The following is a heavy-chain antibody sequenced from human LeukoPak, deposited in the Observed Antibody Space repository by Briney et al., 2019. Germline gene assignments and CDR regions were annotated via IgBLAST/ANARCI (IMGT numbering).Heavy chain of an antibody. CDR3: ARSARLMKGVVEVTALDD. CDR2: ISSSGSTI. Sequence: GGSLRLSCAASGFIFSSYWMSWVRQAPGKGLEWVSYISSSGSTIYYADSVKGRFTISRDNAKSSLYLQMNSLRADDTAVYYCARSARLMKGVVEVTALDDWGQGTLVTVSS. J-gene: IGHJ4*02. D-gene: IGHD3-3*01. V-gene: IGHV3-48*04. CDR1: GFIFSSYW.